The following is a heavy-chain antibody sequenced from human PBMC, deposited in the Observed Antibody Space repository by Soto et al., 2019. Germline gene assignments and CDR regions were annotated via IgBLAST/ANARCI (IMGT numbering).Heavy chain of an antibody. J-gene: IGHJ6*02. CDR1: GYSISSGYY. CDR2: IYHSGST. CDR3: ARGVREYSGYETLNGMDV. V-gene: IGHV4-38-2*01. D-gene: IGHD5-12*01. Sequence: PSETLSLTCAVSGYSISSGYYWGWIRQPPGKGLEWIGSIYHSGSTYYNPSLKSRVTISVDTSKNQFSLKLSSVTAADTAVYYCARGVREYSGYETLNGMDVWGQGTTVTVSS.